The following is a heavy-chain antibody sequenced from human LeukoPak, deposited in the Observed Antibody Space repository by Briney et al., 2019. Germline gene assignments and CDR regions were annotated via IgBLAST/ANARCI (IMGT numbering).Heavy chain of an antibody. CDR2: VDRSSDST. CDR3: ARANYDI. J-gene: IGHJ4*02. Sequence: PGGSLRLSCAASGFTFSSYAMNWVRQAPGRGLEWVSAVDRSSDSTYYAESVKGRFTVSRDNSKSTLFLQMNSLRAEDTGVYYCARANYDIRGQGTLVTVSS. CDR1: GFTFSSYA. V-gene: IGHV3-23*01. D-gene: IGHD3-9*01.